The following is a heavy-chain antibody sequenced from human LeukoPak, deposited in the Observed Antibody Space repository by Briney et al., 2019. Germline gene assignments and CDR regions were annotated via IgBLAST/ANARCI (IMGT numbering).Heavy chain of an antibody. CDR3: VKDRWLILSLHY. CDR2: ISGSGGST. J-gene: IGHJ4*02. Sequence: PGGSLSLSRAASGFTFSSYAMSWVRQAPGKGLEWVSAISGSGGSTYYADSVKGRFTISRDNSKNTLYLQMNSLRAEDMAVYYCVKDRWLILSLHYGAQGPRVIVSS. V-gene: IGHV3-23*01. D-gene: IGHD3-22*01. CDR1: GFTFSSYA.